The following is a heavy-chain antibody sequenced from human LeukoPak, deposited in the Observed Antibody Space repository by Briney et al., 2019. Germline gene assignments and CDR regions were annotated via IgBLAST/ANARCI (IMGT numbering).Heavy chain of an antibody. CDR1: GGSISSYY. CDR2: IYTSGST. CDR3: ARDAGHQLSRRNYYAMEV. D-gene: IGHD2-2*01. V-gene: IGHV4-4*07. Sequence: SETLSLTCTVSGGSISSYYWSWIRQPAGKGLEWIGRIYTSGSTNYNPSLKSRVTMSVDTSKNQFSLKLSSVTAADTAVYYCARDAGHQLSRRNYYAMEVWGQGTTVTV. J-gene: IGHJ6*02.